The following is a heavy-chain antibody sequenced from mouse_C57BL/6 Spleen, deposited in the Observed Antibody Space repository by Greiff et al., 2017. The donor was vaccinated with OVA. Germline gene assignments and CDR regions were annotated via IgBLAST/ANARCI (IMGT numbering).Heavy chain of an antibody. Sequence: DVQLQESGPGLVKPSQSLSLTCSVTGYSITSGYYWNWIRQFPGNKLEWMGYISYDGSNNYNPSLKNRISITRDTSKNQFFLKLNSVTTEDTATYYCARDYGNYPFAYWGQGTLVTVSA. CDR1: GYSITSGYY. J-gene: IGHJ3*01. D-gene: IGHD2-1*01. CDR2: ISYDGSN. V-gene: IGHV3-6*01. CDR3: ARDYGNYPFAY.